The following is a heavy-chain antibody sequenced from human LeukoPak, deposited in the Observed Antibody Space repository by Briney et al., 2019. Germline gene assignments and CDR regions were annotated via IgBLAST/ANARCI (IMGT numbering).Heavy chain of an antibody. V-gene: IGHV3-53*01. CDR2: IYSGGST. CDR3: ARGITIFGVVINAFDI. Sequence: GGSLRLSCAASGFTVSSNYMSWVRQAPRKGLEWVSVIYSGGSTYYADSVKGRFTISRDNSKNTLYLQMNSLRAEDTAVYYCARGITIFGVVINAFDIWGQGTMVTVSS. J-gene: IGHJ3*02. CDR1: GFTVSSNY. D-gene: IGHD3-3*01.